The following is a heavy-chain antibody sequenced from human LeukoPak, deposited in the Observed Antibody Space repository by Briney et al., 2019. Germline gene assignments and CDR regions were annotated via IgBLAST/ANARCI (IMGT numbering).Heavy chain of an antibody. CDR1: GFPFSDSW. J-gene: IGHJ6*03. CDR3: AGGNAMEV. V-gene: IGHV3-7*03. CDR2: IKKDGTGI. Sequence: GGSLRLSCAVSGFPFSDSWVYWVRQAPGKGLEGVANIKKDGTGISYVDSVRGRFIISRDNARNSLYLQMDSLRVEDTAVYFCAGGNAMEVWGKGTAVTVSS. D-gene: IGHD1-1*01.